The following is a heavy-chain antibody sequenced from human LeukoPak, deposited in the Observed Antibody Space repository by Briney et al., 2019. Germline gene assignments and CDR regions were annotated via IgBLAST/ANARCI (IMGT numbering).Heavy chain of an antibody. V-gene: IGHV4-34*01. CDR3: ARGIVNTAVAGTFGY. D-gene: IGHD6-19*01. Sequence: SETLSLTCAVYGGSFSGFYWSWIRQPPGKGLEWIGEINHSGNTNYNPSLKGRVTISVDTSKDQFSLMLSSVTAADTAVYYWARGIVNTAVAGTFGYWGQGTLVTVSS. CDR2: INHSGNT. J-gene: IGHJ4*02. CDR1: GGSFSGFY.